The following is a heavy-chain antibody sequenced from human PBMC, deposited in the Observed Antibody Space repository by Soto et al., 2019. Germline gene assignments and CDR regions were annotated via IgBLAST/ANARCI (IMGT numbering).Heavy chain of an antibody. CDR3: AKSTHWGYDCSGIDD. J-gene: IGHJ4*01. V-gene: IGHV3-23*01. Sequence: GGSLRLSCAASGFTFSTYTMHWVRQTPGRGLEWVSAISGRGDGTYYAASVKGRFTVSRDNSNLYLQMNSLRVEDTAVYYCAKSTHWGYDCSGIDDWGQGTLVTVSS. CDR2: ISGRGDGT. CDR1: GFTFSTYT. D-gene: IGHD5-12*01.